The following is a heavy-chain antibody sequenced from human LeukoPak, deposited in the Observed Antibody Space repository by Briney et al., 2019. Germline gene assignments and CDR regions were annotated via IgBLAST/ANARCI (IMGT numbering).Heavy chain of an antibody. J-gene: IGHJ3*02. CDR2: ISAYNGNT. V-gene: IGHV1-18*01. CDR1: GYTFTSYG. D-gene: IGHD2-8*01. Sequence: ASVKVSXKASGYTFTSYGISWVRQAPGQGLEWMGWISAYNGNTNYAQKLQGRVTMTTDTSTSTAYMELRSLRSDDTAVYYCATANRYCTNGVCYAGAFDIWGQGTMVTVSS. CDR3: ATANRYCTNGVCYAGAFDI.